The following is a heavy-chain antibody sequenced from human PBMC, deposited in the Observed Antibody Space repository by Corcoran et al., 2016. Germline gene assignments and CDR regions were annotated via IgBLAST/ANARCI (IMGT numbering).Heavy chain of an antibody. V-gene: IGHV3-33*01. CDR1: GFTFSSYG. CDR3: ARDRVTGGATHVDY. CDR2: IWYDGSNK. J-gene: IGHJ4*02. D-gene: IGHD1-26*01. Sequence: QVQLVESGGGVVQPGRSLRLSCAASGFTFSSYGMHWVRQAPGKGLEWVAVIWYDGSNKYYADSVKGRFTISRDNSKNTLYLQMNSLRAEDTAGYYCARDRVTGGATHVDYWGQGTLVTVSS.